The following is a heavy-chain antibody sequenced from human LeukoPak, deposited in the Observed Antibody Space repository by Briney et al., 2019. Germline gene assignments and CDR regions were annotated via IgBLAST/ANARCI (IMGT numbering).Heavy chain of an antibody. J-gene: IGHJ4*02. CDR1: GGTFSSYA. D-gene: IGHD3-10*01. V-gene: IGHV1-69*04. CDR3: ASHYGSGSYRFDY. Sequence: GASVKVSCKASGGTFSSYAISWVRQAPGQGLEWMGRIIPILGIANYAQKFQGRVTITADKSTSTAYMELSSLRSEDTAVYYCASHYGSGSYRFDYWGQGTLVTVSS. CDR2: IIPILGIA.